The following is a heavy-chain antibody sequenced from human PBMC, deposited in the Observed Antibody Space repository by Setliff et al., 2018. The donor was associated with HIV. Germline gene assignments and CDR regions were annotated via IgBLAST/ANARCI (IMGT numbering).Heavy chain of an antibody. CDR2: IYNRGST. CDR1: GYAISSGYY. V-gene: IGHV4-38-2*02. CDR3: ARELLRSWDGSENSYKPYYFDY. J-gene: IGHJ4*02. D-gene: IGHD3-10*01. Sequence: ETLSLTCSVSGYAISSGYYWGWIRRPPGKGLEWIGSIYNRGSTYYNPSLKSRVTISVDTSKNQFSLKLSSVTAADTAVYYCARELLRSWDGSENSYKPYYFDYWGQGTLVTVSS.